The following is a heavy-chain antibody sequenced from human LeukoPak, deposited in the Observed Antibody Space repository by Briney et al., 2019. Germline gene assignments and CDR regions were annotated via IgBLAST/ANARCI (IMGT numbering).Heavy chain of an antibody. CDR3: ASHLYYYDAFDI. J-gene: IGHJ3*02. CDR2: MNPNSGNT. V-gene: IGHV1-8*01. Sequence: GASVKVSCKASGYTFTSYDINWVRQATGRGLEWMGWMNPNSGNTGYAQKFQGRVTMTRNTSISTAYMELSSLRSEDTAVYYCASHLYYYDAFDIWGQGTMVTVSS. D-gene: IGHD3-10*01. CDR1: GYTFTSYD.